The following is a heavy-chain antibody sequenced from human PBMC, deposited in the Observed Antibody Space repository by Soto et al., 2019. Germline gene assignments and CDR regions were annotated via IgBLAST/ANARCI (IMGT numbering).Heavy chain of an antibody. D-gene: IGHD5-12*01. J-gene: IGHJ4*02. Sequence: ASVKVSCKASGYTFASYAMHWVRQAPGQRLEWMGWINAGNGNTKYSQKFQGRVTITRDTSASTAYMELSSLRSEDTAVYYCASSGLATLEGLDYWGQGTLVTVSS. CDR2: INAGNGNT. CDR3: ASSGLATLEGLDY. CDR1: GYTFASYA. V-gene: IGHV1-3*01.